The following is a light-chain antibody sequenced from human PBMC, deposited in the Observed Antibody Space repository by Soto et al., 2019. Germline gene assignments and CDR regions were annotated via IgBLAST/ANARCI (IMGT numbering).Light chain of an antibody. CDR2: GAS. V-gene: IGKV3-15*01. CDR3: QQYNNWPLT. CDR1: QSVSSN. Sequence: EIVMTQSPATLSVSPGERATLSCRASQSVSSNLAWYQQKPGQAPRLLIYGASTSATGIPARFSGSGSGTDFTLTINGLQSEDFAVSYCQQYNNWPLTFGQGTKLEIK. J-gene: IGKJ2*01.